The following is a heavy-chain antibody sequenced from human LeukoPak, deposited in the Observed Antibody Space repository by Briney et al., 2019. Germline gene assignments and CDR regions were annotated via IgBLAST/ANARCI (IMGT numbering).Heavy chain of an antibody. Sequence: VASVTVSCKASGGTFSSYAISWVRQAPGQGLEWMGGIIPIFGTANYAQKFQGRVTITADESTSTAYMELSSLRSEDTAVYYCATRRARGYSYGYFFDYWGQGTLVTVSS. D-gene: IGHD5-18*01. CDR2: IIPIFGTA. J-gene: IGHJ4*02. V-gene: IGHV1-69*13. CDR3: ATRRARGYSYGYFFDY. CDR1: GGTFSSYA.